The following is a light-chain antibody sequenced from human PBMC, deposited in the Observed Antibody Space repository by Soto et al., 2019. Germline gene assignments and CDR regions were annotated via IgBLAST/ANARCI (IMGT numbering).Light chain of an antibody. CDR2: KAS. CDR1: RSAGDW. V-gene: IGKV1-5*03. J-gene: IGKJ1*01. CDR3: QQYNSYSAT. Sequence: DIQMTQSPSTLSASVGDRVTITCRASRSAGDWVAWYQQRPGEAPRMLISKASTLESGVPSRFNGSGSGTHFTLTITSLQPDDSATYYCQQYNSYSATFGQGTKVDIK.